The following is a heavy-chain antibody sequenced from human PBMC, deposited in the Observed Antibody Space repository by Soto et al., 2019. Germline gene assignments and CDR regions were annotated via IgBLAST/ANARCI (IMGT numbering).Heavy chain of an antibody. V-gene: IGHV4-30-4*08. D-gene: IGHD2-2*01. J-gene: IGHJ5*02. CDR1: GGSISSGDYH. CDR3: ARVRDAAGWFDP. CDR2: IYYSGST. Sequence: QVQLQESGPGLVKPSQTLSLTCTVSGGSISSGDYHWSWIRQPPGKGLEWVGYIYYSGSTYYNPSLKSRVTISVDMSKKQFSLKLTSVTAADTAVYYCARVRDAAGWFDPWGQGTLVTVSS.